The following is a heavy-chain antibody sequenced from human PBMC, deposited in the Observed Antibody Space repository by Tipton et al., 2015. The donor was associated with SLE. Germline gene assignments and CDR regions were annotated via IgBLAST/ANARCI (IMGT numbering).Heavy chain of an antibody. CDR1: GGSFSGYY. V-gene: IGHV4-34*01. J-gene: IGHJ3*02. CDR3: ARAGGSGKSSDAFDI. Sequence: TLSLTCAVYGGSFSGYYWSWIRQPPGKGLEWIGYIYYSGSTYYNPSLKSRVTISVDTSKNQFSLKLSSVTAADTAVYYCARAGGSGKSSDAFDIWGQGTMVTVSS. CDR2: IYYSGST.